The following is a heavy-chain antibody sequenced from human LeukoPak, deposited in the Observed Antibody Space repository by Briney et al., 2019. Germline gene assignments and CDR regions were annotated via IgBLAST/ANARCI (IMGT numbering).Heavy chain of an antibody. CDR3: AKDGSDFPYYFDY. J-gene: IGHJ4*02. D-gene: IGHD2-21*01. CDR2: ISGSGGST. CDR1: GVTFSSYA. Sequence: GGSLRLSCAASGVTFSSYAMSWVRQAPGKGLEGVSAISGSGGSTYYADSVKGRFTISRDNSKNTLYLQMNSLRAEDTAVYYCAKDGSDFPYYFDYWGQGTLVTVSS. V-gene: IGHV3-23*01.